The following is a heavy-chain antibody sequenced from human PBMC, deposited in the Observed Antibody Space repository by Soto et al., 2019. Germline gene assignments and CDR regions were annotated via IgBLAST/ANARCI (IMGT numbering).Heavy chain of an antibody. CDR1: GFTFSNYA. CDR3: ARDWARITIFGVVSESYGMDV. Sequence: PGGSLRLSCAASGFTFSNYAISWVRQAPGKGLEWVSSISGSGGSTYYADSVKGRFTISRDNSKNTLYLQMNSLRAEDTAVYYCARDWARITIFGVVSESYGMDVWGQGTTVTVSS. J-gene: IGHJ6*02. CDR2: ISGSGGST. D-gene: IGHD3-3*01. V-gene: IGHV3-23*01.